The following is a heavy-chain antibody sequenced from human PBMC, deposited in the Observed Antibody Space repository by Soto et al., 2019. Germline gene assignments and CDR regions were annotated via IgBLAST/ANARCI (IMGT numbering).Heavy chain of an antibody. J-gene: IGHJ6*02. V-gene: IGHV1-69*01. D-gene: IGHD3-3*01. CDR3: ARDEPPVNYDFWSGYPPYYYYYGMDV. CDR2: IIPIFGTA. CDR1: GGTFSSYA. Sequence: QVQLVQSGAEVKKPGSSVKVSCKASGGTFSSYAISWVRQAPGQGLEWMGGIIPIFGTANYVQKFQGRVTITADESTSTAYMELSSLRSEDTAVYYCARDEPPVNYDFWSGYPPYYYYYGMDVWGQGTTVTVSS.